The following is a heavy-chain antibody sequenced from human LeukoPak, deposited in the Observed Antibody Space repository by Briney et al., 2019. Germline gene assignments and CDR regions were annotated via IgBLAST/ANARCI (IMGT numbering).Heavy chain of an antibody. CDR1: GGSISSGDYY. D-gene: IGHD6-19*01. V-gene: IGHV4-30-4*08. Sequence: SETLSLTCTVSGGSISSGDYYWSWIRQPPGKGLEWIGYTYYSGSTYYNPSLKSRVTISVDTSKNQFSLKLSSVTAADTAVYYCARVAVAGYLDYWGQGTLVTFSS. CDR3: ARVAVAGYLDY. J-gene: IGHJ4*02. CDR2: TYYSGST.